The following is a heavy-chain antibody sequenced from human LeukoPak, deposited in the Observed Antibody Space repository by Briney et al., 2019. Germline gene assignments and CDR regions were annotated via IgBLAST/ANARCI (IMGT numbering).Heavy chain of an antibody. J-gene: IGHJ4*02. Sequence: SETLSLTRTVSGGSISSYYWSWIRQPPGKGLEWIGYIYYSGSTNYNPSLKSRVTISVDTSKNQFSLKLSSVTAADTAVYYCAADDFWSGYSNGPFDYWGQGTLVTVSS. D-gene: IGHD3-3*01. CDR2: IYYSGST. CDR1: GGSISSYY. CDR3: AADDFWSGYSNGPFDY. V-gene: IGHV4-59*01.